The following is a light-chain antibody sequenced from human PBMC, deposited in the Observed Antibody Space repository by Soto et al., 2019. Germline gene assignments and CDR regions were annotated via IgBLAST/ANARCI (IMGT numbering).Light chain of an antibody. V-gene: IGLV2-14*01. CDR3: SSYTSSNTLYV. CDR1: SSDVGGYNY. CDR2: DVN. J-gene: IGLJ1*01. Sequence: QSPLTQPASVSGSPGQSITISCTGTSSDVGGYNYVSWYQQHPGKAPKLMIYDVNNRPSGVSDRFSGSKSGNTASLTISGLQAEDEADYFCSSYTSSNTLYVLGAGTKPTVL.